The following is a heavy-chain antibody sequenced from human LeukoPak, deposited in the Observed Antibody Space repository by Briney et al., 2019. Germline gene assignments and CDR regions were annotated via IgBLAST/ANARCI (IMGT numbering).Heavy chain of an antibody. D-gene: IGHD3-16*02. CDR3: ARDLVNRSYWYFDL. CDR2: IYYSGST. CDR1: GGSLSSYY. Sequence: SETLSLTCTVSGGSLSSYYWSWIRQPPGKGLEWIGYIYYSGSTNYNPSLKSRVTISVDTSKNQFSLKLSSVTAADTAVYYCARDLVNRSYWYFDLWGRGTLVTVSS. J-gene: IGHJ2*01. V-gene: IGHV4-59*01.